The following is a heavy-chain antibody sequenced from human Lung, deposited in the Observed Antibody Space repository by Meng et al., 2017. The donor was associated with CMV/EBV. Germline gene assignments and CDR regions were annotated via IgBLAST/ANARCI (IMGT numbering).Heavy chain of an antibody. CDR1: GGSVSGGTYS. J-gene: IGHJ4*02. V-gene: IGHV4-61*02. D-gene: IGHD5-24*01. CDR2: IYTTGTT. CDR3: ARGANGFNLGFFDS. Sequence: QVQLQESGPGLVKPSQXLSLTCPXSGGSVSGGTYSWSWIRQPAGKGLEWIGRIYTTGTTNYNPSLKSRVIISADTSKNQFSLRLTSVTAADTAVYYCARGANGFNLGFFDSWGQGNLVTVSS.